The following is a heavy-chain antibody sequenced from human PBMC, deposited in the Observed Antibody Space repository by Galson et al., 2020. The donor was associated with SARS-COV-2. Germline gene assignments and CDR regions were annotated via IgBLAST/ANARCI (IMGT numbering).Heavy chain of an antibody. CDR1: GFTFSSYA. CDR2: ISGSGGST. Sequence: GESLKISCAASGFTFSSYAMNWVRQAPGKGLEWVSVISGSGGSTNYAESVKGRFTISRDNSKNTLYLQMNSLRAEDTAVYYCAKTELLASYRFDPWGQGTLVTVSS. V-gene: IGHV3-23*01. D-gene: IGHD1-26*01. J-gene: IGHJ5*02. CDR3: AKTELLASYRFDP.